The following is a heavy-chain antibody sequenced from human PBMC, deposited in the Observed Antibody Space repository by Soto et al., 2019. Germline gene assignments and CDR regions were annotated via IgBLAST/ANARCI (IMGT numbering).Heavy chain of an antibody. D-gene: IGHD3-3*01. CDR2: INTGNGNT. CDR1: GYNFTTYA. Sequence: GASVKVSCKASGYNFTTYAMLWVRQAPGQRPEWMGWINTGNGNTKYSSKFQGRVTITRDTAASTAYMELSSLKSEDTAVYYCARGERLYYSYYGMDVWGQGSTVTVSS. J-gene: IGHJ6*02. V-gene: IGHV1-3*04. CDR3: ARGERLYYSYYGMDV.